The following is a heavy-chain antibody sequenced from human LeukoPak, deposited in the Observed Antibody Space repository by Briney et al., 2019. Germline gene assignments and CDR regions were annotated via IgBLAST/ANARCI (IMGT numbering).Heavy chain of an antibody. D-gene: IGHD3-22*01. CDR1: GYTFTTYD. CDR3: AREDYYDSGSNDY. CDR2: TNPNSGNT. V-gene: IGHV1-8*03. J-gene: IGHJ4*02. Sequence: ASVKVSCKASGYTFTTYDITWVRQATGQGLEWMGWTNPNSGNTAYAQKFQGRVTITRNTSISTAYMELSSLRSEDTAVYCCAREDYYDSGSNDYWGQGTLVTVSS.